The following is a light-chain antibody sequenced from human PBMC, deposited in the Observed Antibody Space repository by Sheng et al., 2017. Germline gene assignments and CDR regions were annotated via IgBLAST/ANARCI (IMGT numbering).Light chain of an antibody. Sequence: YELTQPPSVSVSPGQTASITCSGDKLGDKYACWYQQKPGQSPVLVIYQDSERPSGIPERFSGSNSGNTATLTISGTQAMDEADYYCQAWDSSTGVFGGGTKLTVL. V-gene: IGLV3-1*01. J-gene: IGLJ2*01. CDR1: KLGDKY. CDR3: QAWDSSTGV. CDR2: QDS.